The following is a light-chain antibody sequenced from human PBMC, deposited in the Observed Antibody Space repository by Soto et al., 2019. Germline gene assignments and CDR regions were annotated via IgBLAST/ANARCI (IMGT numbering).Light chain of an antibody. CDR1: QSLGYSDGNTY. V-gene: IGKV2-30*01. J-gene: IGKJ4*01. Sequence: DVVMTQSPLSLPVTLGQPASISCRSSQSLGYSDGNTYLSWFQQRPGQSPRRLIYKVSNRDSGVPDRFSGSGSGTDFTLKISRVEAEDVGVYYCMQGTYWPLTFGGGTKVEIK. CDR2: KVS. CDR3: MQGTYWPLT.